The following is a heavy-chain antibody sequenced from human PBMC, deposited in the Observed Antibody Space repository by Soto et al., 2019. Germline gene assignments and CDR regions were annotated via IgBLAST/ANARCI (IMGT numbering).Heavy chain of an antibody. D-gene: IGHD3-3*01. CDR2: INSDGSST. J-gene: IGHJ4*02. V-gene: IGHV3-74*01. Sequence: SLRISCAASGFTFRSYWMHLVRQAPGKGLVWVSRINSDGSSTSYADSVKGRFTISRDNAKNTLYLQMNSLRAEDTAVYYCVRDRYDFIYWGQGILVTVSS. CDR3: VRDRYDFIY. CDR1: GFTFRSYW.